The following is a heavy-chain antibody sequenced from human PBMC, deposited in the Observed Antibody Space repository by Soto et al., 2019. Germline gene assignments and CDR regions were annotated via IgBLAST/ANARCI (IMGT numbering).Heavy chain of an antibody. J-gene: IGHJ5*01. CDR2: IWFDGSKE. Sequence: QVELVESGGGVVQPGGSLRLACAASGFTFSSYGMHWVRQAPGKGLEWVAVIWFDGSKEFYAASVEGRFTISRDNSKNMVYLEMNSPRVVDTAVYYCARAVPAAKGWFDSWGQGTLVTVSS. CDR1: GFTFSSYG. D-gene: IGHD2-2*01. V-gene: IGHV3-33*01. CDR3: ARAVPAAKGWFDS.